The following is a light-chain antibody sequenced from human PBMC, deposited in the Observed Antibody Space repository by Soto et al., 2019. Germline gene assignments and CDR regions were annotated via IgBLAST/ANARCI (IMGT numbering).Light chain of an antibody. CDR1: QDVSIF. Sequence: TQSPSSLSASVGDRGTITCQASQDVSIFLAWYQQKPGQAPRLLIHDASNSATGVPARLSGGGSGRDFTLTLTSLEPADFAVYYCQQRSAWLYPFGEGTKLEV. J-gene: IGKJ2*01. V-gene: IGKV3-11*02. CDR2: DAS. CDR3: QQRSAWLYP.